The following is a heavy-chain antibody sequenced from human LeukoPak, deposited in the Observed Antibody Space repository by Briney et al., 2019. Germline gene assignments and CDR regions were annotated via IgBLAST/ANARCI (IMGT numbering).Heavy chain of an antibody. CDR1: GFTFSSYA. Sequence: GGSLRLSCAASGFTFSSYAMSWARQAPGKGLEWVSAISGSGGSTYYADSVKGRFPISRDNSKNTLYLKMNSLRAEDTAVYYCAKDAYDSSGYSDYWGQGTLVTVSS. D-gene: IGHD3-22*01. V-gene: IGHV3-23*01. J-gene: IGHJ4*02. CDR3: AKDAYDSSGYSDY. CDR2: ISGSGGST.